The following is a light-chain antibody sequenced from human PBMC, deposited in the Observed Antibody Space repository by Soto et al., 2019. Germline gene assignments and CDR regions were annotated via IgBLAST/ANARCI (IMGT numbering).Light chain of an antibody. CDR3: SSFTTSSTWV. J-gene: IGLJ3*02. Sequence: QSALTQPASVSGSPGQSITISCTGTSSDVGNYNYVSWYQQHPGKAPKLIIYDVSNRPSGVSNRFSGSKSGNTASLSISGLQAEDEGDYYCSSFTTSSTWVFGGGTKLTVL. V-gene: IGLV2-14*01. CDR1: SSDVGNYNY. CDR2: DVS.